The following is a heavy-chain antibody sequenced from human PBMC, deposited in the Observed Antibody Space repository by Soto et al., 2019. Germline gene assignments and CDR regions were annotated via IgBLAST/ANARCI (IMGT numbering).Heavy chain of an antibody. V-gene: IGHV3-30*18. CDR2: ISYDGSNK. D-gene: IGHD3-3*01. Sequence: PGRSLRLSCAASGFTFSSNCMHWVRQAPGKGLEWVAVISYDGSNKYYADSVKGRFTISRDKSKNTLYLQMNSLRGEDTAVYYWAKAVILGVVTDFYYGMGVWGQGTTVTVS. J-gene: IGHJ6*02. CDR3: AKAVILGVVTDFYYGMGV. CDR1: GFTFSSNC.